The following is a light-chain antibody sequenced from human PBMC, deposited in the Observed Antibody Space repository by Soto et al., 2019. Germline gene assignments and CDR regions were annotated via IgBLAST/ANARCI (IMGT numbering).Light chain of an antibody. CDR3: AAWDVSLSGWV. V-gene: IGLV1-47*01. Sequence: QSVLTQPPSASGTPGQRVTISCSGSSSNIGSHYVYWYQQLPGTAPKPLIYRNDQRPSGVPARFSGSKSGTSASLAISGLLSEEEADYYCAAWDVSLSGWVFGGGTKLTVL. CDR2: RND. CDR1: SSNIGSHY. J-gene: IGLJ3*02.